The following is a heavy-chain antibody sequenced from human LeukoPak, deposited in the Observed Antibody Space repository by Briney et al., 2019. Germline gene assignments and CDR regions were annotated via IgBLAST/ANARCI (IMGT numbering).Heavy chain of an antibody. J-gene: IGHJ4*02. CDR2: IYTSGST. CDR3: AREDSGSYFDY. D-gene: IGHD1-26*01. CDR1: GGSISSSSYY. Sequence: SETLSLTCTVSGGSISSSSYYWGWIRQPPGKGLEWIGRIYTSGSTNYNPSLKSRVTMSVDTSKNQFSLKLSSVTAADTAVYYCAREDSGSYFDYWGQGTLVTVSS. V-gene: IGHV4-39*07.